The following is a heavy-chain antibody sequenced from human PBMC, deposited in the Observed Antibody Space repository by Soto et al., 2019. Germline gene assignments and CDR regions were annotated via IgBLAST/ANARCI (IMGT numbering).Heavy chain of an antibody. J-gene: IGHJ4*02. CDR1: GFTFSSYW. CDR2: IKTDGSYT. V-gene: IGHV3-74*01. CDR3: AKAPSGQRLPRYFFAS. Sequence: GGSLRLSCAASGFTFSSYWMHWVRQTPGKGLVWVSRIKTDGSYTDYADSVKGRFTISRDNSKNTVYLQMKSLRAEDTAVYYCAKAPSGQRLPRYFFASWPKGTRVPVSS. D-gene: IGHD6-25*01.